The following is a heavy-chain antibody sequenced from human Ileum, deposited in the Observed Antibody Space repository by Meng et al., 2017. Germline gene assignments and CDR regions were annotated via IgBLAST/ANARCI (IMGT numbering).Heavy chain of an antibody. Sequence: EVQLVESGGGLVKLGGSLRLSCAASGFTFSNAWLSWVRQAPGKGLEWIARIRRKTDATTTDYVAPVKGRFTISRDDSENTLFLQMNSLKTEDTAVYYCTAEDPQYYFDYWGQGTLVTVSS. CDR3: TAEDPQYYFDY. CDR1: GFTFSNAW. J-gene: IGHJ4*02. CDR2: IRRKTDATTT. V-gene: IGHV3-15*01.